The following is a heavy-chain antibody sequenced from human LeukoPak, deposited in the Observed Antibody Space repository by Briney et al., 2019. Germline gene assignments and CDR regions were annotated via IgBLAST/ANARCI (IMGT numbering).Heavy chain of an antibody. D-gene: IGHD3-10*01. V-gene: IGHV4-4*02. CDR2: IYHSGST. CDR3: ARASTPAVPGESVYFDY. Sequence: PSETLSLTCAVSGGSISSSNWWSWVRQPPGKGLEWIGEIYHSGSTNYNPSLKSRVTISVDKSKNQSSLKLSSVTAADTAVYYCARASTPAVPGESVYFDYWGQGTLVTVSS. CDR1: GGSISSSNW. J-gene: IGHJ4*02.